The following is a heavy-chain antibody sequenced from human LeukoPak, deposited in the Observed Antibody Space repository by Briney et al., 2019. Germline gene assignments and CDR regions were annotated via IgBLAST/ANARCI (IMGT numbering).Heavy chain of an antibody. D-gene: IGHD3-9*01. CDR2: IYSGGST. Sequence: PGGSLRLSCAASGFTFSSYAMSWVRQAPGKGLEWVSVIYSGGSTYYADSVKGRFTISRDNAKNTLYLQMNSLRAEDTAVYYCARDYDILTGWDFDYWGQGTLVTVSS. J-gene: IGHJ4*02. CDR1: GFTFSSYA. V-gene: IGHV3-66*01. CDR3: ARDYDILTGWDFDY.